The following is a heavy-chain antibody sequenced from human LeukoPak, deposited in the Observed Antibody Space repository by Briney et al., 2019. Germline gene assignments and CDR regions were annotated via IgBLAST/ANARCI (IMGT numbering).Heavy chain of an antibody. V-gene: IGHV1-18*04. CDR1: GYTFTSYG. D-gene: IGHD3-9*01. CDR3: ARDTKLENKLRYFAPRGYYYGMDV. CDR2: ISDYSGNT. J-gene: IGHJ6*04. Sequence: ASVRVSCTASGYTFTSYGISWVRQAPGQGLEWVGWISDYSGNTNYAQKLQGRVTMTTDTSTSTAYMELRSLRSDDTAVYYCARDTKLENKLRYFAPRGYYYGMDVWGKGTTVTVSS.